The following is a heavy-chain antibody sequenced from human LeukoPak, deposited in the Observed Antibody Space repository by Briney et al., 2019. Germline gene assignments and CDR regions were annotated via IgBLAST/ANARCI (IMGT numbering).Heavy chain of an antibody. CDR1: GGSISSGSYY. CDR2: IYTSGST. V-gene: IGHV4-61*02. J-gene: IGHJ6*04. Sequence: KSSETLSLTCTVSGGSISSGSYYWSWIRQPAGKGLEWIGRIYTSGSTNYNPSLKSRVTISVDTSKNQFSLKLSSVTAADTAVSYCARDRVIYYDSSGYPLDVWGKGTTVTVSS. CDR3: ARDRVIYYDSSGYPLDV. D-gene: IGHD3-22*01.